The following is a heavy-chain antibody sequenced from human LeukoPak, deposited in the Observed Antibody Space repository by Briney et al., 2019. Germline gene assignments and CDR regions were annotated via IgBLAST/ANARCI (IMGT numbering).Heavy chain of an antibody. J-gene: IGHJ6*04. D-gene: IGHD5-12*01. CDR1: GYRFTSYW. CDR2: IYPGDSDT. Sequence: PGESLKISCKGSGYRFTSYWIVCVPQMPGKGLEWMGIIYPGDSDTSYSPSFQGQVTISADKSISTAYLQLSSLKVSDTAMYYCARQGSGYDWSHGLDVWGKGTAVTVSS. CDR3: ARQGSGYDWSHGLDV. V-gene: IGHV5-51*01.